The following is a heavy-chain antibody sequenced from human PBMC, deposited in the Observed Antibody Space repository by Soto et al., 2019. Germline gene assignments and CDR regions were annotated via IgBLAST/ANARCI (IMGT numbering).Heavy chain of an antibody. CDR1: GYTFTSYG. V-gene: IGHV1-18*01. CDR3: ARDALLTAGYSYGHIDY. D-gene: IGHD5-18*01. J-gene: IGHJ4*02. CDR2: ISAYNGNT. Sequence: ASVKVSCKASGYTFTSYGISWVRQAPGQGLEWMGWISAYNGNTNYAQKLQGRVTMTTDTSTSTAYMELRSLRSDDTAGYYCARDALLTAGYSYGHIDYWGQGTLVTVSS.